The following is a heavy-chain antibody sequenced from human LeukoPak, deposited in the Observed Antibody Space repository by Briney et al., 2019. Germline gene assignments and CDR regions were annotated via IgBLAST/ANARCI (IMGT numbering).Heavy chain of an antibody. Sequence: GESLKISCKGSGYSFATYWIAWVRPMPGKGLEWIGVIYPVDSDTRYSPSFQGQVTISVDKSTSTAYLQWSSLKASDTAMYYCARTNYYETSGWASGLSPFDMWGRGTMVTVSS. CDR1: GYSFATYW. V-gene: IGHV5-51*01. CDR3: ARTNYYETSGWASGLSPFDM. D-gene: IGHD3-22*01. CDR2: IYPVDSDT. J-gene: IGHJ3*02.